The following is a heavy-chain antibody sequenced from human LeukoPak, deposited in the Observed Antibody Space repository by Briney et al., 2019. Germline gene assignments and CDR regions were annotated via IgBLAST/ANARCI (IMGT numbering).Heavy chain of an antibody. Sequence: SETLSLTCAVYGGSFSGYYWSWIPQPPGKGMEWIGEINHSGSTNYNPSLKSRVTISVDTSKNQFSLKLSSVTAADTAVYYCARVGYYGSGSSGDWFDPWGQGTLVTVSS. CDR2: INHSGST. J-gene: IGHJ5*02. D-gene: IGHD3-10*01. CDR1: GGSFSGYY. CDR3: ARVGYYGSGSSGDWFDP. V-gene: IGHV4-34*01.